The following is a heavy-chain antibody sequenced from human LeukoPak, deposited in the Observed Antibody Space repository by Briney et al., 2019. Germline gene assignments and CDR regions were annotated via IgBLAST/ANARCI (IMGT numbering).Heavy chain of an antibody. V-gene: IGHV3-72*01. CDR2: IREKPHSYST. D-gene: IGHD2-2*01. CDR3: ARPYCRSTRCYLYLYGLDV. Sequence: GGSLRLSCTASGFTFSDHYMDWVRQAPGKGLEWVARIREKPHSYSTEYAASVKGRFTISRDDSKNSLYLQMSSLKTEDTAVYYCARPYCRSTRCYLYLYGLDVWGQGTTVTVSS. J-gene: IGHJ6*02. CDR1: GFTFSDHY.